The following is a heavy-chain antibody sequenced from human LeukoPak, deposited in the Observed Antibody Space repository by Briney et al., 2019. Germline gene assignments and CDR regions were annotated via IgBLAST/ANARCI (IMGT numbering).Heavy chain of an antibody. CDR3: ARVSGSYYGDAFDI. D-gene: IGHD1-26*01. CDR1: GYSISSGYY. V-gene: IGHV4-38-2*02. Sequence: PSETLSLTCTVSGYSISSGYYWGWIRQPPGKGLEWIGSIYHSGSTYYNPSLKSRVTISVDTSKNQFSLKLSSVTAADTAVYYCARVSGSYYGDAFDIWGQGTMVTVSS. CDR2: IYHSGST. J-gene: IGHJ3*02.